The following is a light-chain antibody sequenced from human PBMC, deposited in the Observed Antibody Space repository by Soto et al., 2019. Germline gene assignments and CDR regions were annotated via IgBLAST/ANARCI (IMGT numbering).Light chain of an antibody. CDR1: QSVSSY. V-gene: IGKV3-11*01. CDR2: EAS. CDR3: QQYSRWPRET. Sequence: EIVLTQSPATLSLSPGDKVTLSCRASQSVSSYLSWYQQKPGQAPRLLIYEASKRATGIPVRFSGSGSGTDFTLTISSLETEDFAVYFCQQYSRWPRETFGPGTKVDIK. J-gene: IGKJ3*01.